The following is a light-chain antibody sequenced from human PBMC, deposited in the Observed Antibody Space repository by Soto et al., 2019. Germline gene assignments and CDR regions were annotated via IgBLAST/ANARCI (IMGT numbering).Light chain of an antibody. V-gene: IGKV1-5*01. J-gene: IGKJ1*01. CDR2: DAS. CDR3: QQYNTHSGT. Sequence: DIXMTQSPSTLSASLGDRVTITCRASQTVNAWLAWYQHKPGKAPKPLIYDASILESGVPARFSGSGSGTEFILTISSLQPDDVGTYYCQQYNTHSGTFGQGTKVEIK. CDR1: QTVNAW.